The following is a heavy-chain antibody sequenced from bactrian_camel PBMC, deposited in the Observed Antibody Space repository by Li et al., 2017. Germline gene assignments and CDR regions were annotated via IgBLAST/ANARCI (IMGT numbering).Heavy chain of an antibody. J-gene: IGHJ6*01. CDR3: APTFGTDNPGY. CDR1: GFTFSVNW. CDR2: IESGGQKS. Sequence: VQLVESGGGLVQPGGSLRLSCAASGFTFSVNWMHWVRQAPGKGLEWVSAIESGGQKSYYADSVKGRFATSRDNAKKSLYLQLDNLGTEDTAMYYCAPTFGTDNPGYWGQGTQVTVS. D-gene: IGHD6*01. V-gene: IGHV3S1*01.